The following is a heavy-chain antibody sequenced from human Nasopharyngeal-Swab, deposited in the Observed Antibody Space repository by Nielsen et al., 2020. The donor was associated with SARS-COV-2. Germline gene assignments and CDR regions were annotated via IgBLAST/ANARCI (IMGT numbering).Heavy chain of an antibody. Sequence: GGSLRLSRAASGFTFSNAWMSWVRQAPGKGLEWVGRIKSKTDGGTTDYAAPVKGRFTISRDDSKNTLYLQMNSLKTEDTAVYYCTTDPSSSWYLSFDYWGQGTLVTVSS. J-gene: IGHJ4*02. CDR1: GFTFSNAW. CDR3: TTDPSSSWYLSFDY. CDR2: IKSKTDGGTT. D-gene: IGHD6-13*01. V-gene: IGHV3-15*01.